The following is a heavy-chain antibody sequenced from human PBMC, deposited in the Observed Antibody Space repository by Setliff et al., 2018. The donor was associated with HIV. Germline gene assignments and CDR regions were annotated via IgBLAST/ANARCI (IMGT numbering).Heavy chain of an antibody. CDR2: MYKGGKT. V-gene: IGHV3-66*02. J-gene: IGHJ4*02. CDR3: AKGGYGGAYYVAGY. D-gene: IGHD5-18*01. Sequence: GGSLRLSCAASGFTFRSYEMNWVRQAPGKGLEWVTLMYKGGKTYYADFVKGRFTIARDDSKNTVSLQMTNLGTGDTAMYYCAKGGYGGAYYVAGYWGRGTLVTVSS. CDR1: GFTFRSYE.